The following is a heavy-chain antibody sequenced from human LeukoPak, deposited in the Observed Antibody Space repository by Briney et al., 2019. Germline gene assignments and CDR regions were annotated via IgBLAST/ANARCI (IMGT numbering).Heavy chain of an antibody. CDR1: GLTFSSYG. CDR2: ISYDGSNK. Sequence: GGSLRLSCAASGLTFSSYGMHWVRQAPGKGLEWVAVISYDGSNKYYADSVKGRFTISRDNSKNTLYLQMNSLRAEDTAVYYCAKDRRITMSPQAYWGQGTLVTVSS. CDR3: AKDRRITMSPQAY. J-gene: IGHJ4*02. V-gene: IGHV3-30*18. D-gene: IGHD3-22*01.